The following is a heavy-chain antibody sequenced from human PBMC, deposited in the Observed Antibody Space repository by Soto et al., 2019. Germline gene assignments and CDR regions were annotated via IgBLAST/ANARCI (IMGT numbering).Heavy chain of an antibody. V-gene: IGHV1-69*13. CDR2: IVPIFGTA. CDR3: ARAQRAAIYYYYGMDV. Sequence: SVKVSCKASGGTFSSYAISWVRQAPGQGLEWMGGIVPIFGTANYAQKFQGRVTITADESTSTAYMELSSLRSEDTAVYYCARAQRAAIYYYYGMDVWGQGTTVTVSS. CDR1: GGTFSSYA. D-gene: IGHD2-2*01. J-gene: IGHJ6*02.